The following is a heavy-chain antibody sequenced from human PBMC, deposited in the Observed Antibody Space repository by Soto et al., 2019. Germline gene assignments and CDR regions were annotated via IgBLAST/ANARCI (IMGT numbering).Heavy chain of an antibody. CDR1: GFTFSSYG. D-gene: IGHD3-16*01. CDR3: ARDHSYAGDY. CDR2: ISGSGGST. J-gene: IGHJ4*02. V-gene: IGHV3-23*01. Sequence: PGESLKISCAASGFTFSSYGMSWVRQAPGKGLERVSGISGSGGSTYYADSVKGRFTISRDNSKNTTYLQMNSLSAEDPAVYYWARDHSYAGDYWGQGTLVTFSS.